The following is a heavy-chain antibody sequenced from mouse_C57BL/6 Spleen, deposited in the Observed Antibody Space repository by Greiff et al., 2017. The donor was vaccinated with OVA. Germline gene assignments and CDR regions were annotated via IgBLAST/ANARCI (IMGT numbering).Heavy chain of an antibody. CDR3: ARDATTVFFDV. CDR1: GFTFSSYA. D-gene: IGHD1-1*01. J-gene: IGHJ1*03. V-gene: IGHV5-4*01. CDR2: ISDGGSYT. Sequence: EVQVVESGGGLVKPGGSLKLSCAASGFTFSSYAMSWVRQTPEKRLEWVATISDGGSYTYYPDNVKGRFTISRDNAKNNLYLQMSHLKSEDTAMYYCARDATTVFFDVWGTGTTVTVSS.